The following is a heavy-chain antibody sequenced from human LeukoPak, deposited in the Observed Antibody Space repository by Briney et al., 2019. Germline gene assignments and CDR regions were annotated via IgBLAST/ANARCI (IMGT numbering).Heavy chain of an antibody. J-gene: IGHJ5*02. Sequence: PSETLSLTCTVSGGSISSSSYYWGWIRQPPGKGLEWIGEIYHSGSTNYNPSLKSRVTISVDKSKNQFSLKLSSVTAADTAVYYCARVTQGCSSSWNWFDPWGQGTLVTVSS. D-gene: IGHD6-13*01. CDR1: GGSISSSSYY. V-gene: IGHV4-39*07. CDR3: ARVTQGCSSSWNWFDP. CDR2: IYHSGST.